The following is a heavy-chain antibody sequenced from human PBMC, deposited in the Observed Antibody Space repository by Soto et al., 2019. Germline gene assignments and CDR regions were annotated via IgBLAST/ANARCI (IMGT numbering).Heavy chain of an antibody. CDR3: ARETYGDYVGYFDP. V-gene: IGHV4-34*01. CDR1: DGSFSGYY. D-gene: IGHD4-17*01. Sequence: SETLSLTCAVYDGSFSGYYWTWIRQPPGTGLEWIGEINHSGSTNYNPPLKSRVTISVDTSKNQFSLKLTSVTAADTAVYYCARETYGDYVGYFDPWGQGIQVTVPQ. J-gene: IGHJ5*02. CDR2: INHSGST.